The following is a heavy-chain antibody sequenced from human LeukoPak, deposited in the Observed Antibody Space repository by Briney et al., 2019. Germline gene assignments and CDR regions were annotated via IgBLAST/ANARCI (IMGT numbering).Heavy chain of an antibody. J-gene: IGHJ4*02. CDR2: IKPSGSST. V-gene: IGHV1-46*01. CDR1: GYSFTTYY. D-gene: IGHD6-19*01. Sequence: ASVKASCKASGYSFTTYYMHWVRHAPGQGLEWMGIIKPSGSSTSYAQKFQDRVTMTRDTSTSTVYMELSSLRSEDTAVYYCARVHDSDWYFDYWGQGTLVTVSS. CDR3: ARVHDSDWYFDY.